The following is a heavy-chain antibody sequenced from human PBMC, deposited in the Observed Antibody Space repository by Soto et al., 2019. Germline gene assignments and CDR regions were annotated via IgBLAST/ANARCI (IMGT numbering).Heavy chain of an antibody. CDR2: IKSNSGGGTI. J-gene: IGHJ4*02. CDR3: TTETRNSGDLDYFDY. D-gene: IGHD2-21*01. Sequence: GGSLRLSCEASGFTFSKAWMNWVRQAPGKGLEWVGRIKSNSGGGTIDYPAPVKGRFTISRDDSKTTLYLQMNSLKTEDTAVYYCTTETRNSGDLDYFDYWGQGTLVTVSS. V-gene: IGHV3-15*07. CDR1: GFTFSKAW.